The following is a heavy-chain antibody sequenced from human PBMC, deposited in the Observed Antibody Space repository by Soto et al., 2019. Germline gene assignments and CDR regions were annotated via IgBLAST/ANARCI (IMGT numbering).Heavy chain of an antibody. V-gene: IGHV4-39*01. CDR3: ARAKEMATTYFDY. CDR2: IYYSGST. D-gene: IGHD5-12*01. Sequence: SETLSLTCTVSGGSISSSSYYWGWIRQPPGKGLEWIGSIYYSGSTYYNPSLKSRVTISVDTSKNQFSLKLSSVTAADTAVYYCARAKEMATTYFDYWGQGTLVTVSS. CDR1: GGSISSSSYY. J-gene: IGHJ4*02.